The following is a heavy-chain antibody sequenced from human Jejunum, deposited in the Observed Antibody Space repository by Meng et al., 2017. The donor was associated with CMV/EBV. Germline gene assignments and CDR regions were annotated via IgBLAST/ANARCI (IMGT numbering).Heavy chain of an antibody. Sequence: SWVRKAPGKGLEWVSSISSSSSYIYYADSVKGRFTISRDNAKNSLYLQMNSLRAEDTAVYYCARVEAIAASNGGGYYYYYGMDVWGQGTTVTVSS. J-gene: IGHJ6*02. CDR3: ARVEAIAASNGGGYYYYYGMDV. V-gene: IGHV3-21*01. D-gene: IGHD6-6*01. CDR2: ISSSSSYI.